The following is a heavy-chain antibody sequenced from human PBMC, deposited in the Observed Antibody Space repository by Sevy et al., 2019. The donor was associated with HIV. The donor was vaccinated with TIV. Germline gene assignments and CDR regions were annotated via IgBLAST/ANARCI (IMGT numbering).Heavy chain of an antibody. CDR2: SKGKTDGGTT. Sequence: GGSLRLSCEASGFNFTKAWMTWVRQAPGKGLEWVGRSKGKTDGGTTDYAAPVKGRFTISRDDSKNTLYLQMNSLKSDDTAVYYCTTATRELLVGYYYYGMDVWGQGTTVTVSS. CDR1: GFNFTKAW. D-gene: IGHD1-26*01. V-gene: IGHV3-15*01. J-gene: IGHJ6*02. CDR3: TTATRELLVGYYYYGMDV.